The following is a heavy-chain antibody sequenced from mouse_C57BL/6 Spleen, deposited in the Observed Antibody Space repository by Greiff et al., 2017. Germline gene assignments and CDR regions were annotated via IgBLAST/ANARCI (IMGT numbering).Heavy chain of an antibody. J-gene: IGHJ2*01. Sequence: QVQLQQPGAELVKPGASVKLSCKASGYTFTSYWMQWVKQRPGQGLEWIGEIDPSDSYPNYNQKFKGKATLTVDASSSTAYMQLSSLTSEDSAVYYCARERLRSATGVDYWGQGTTLTVSS. D-gene: IGHD1-1*01. CDR2: IDPSDSYP. V-gene: IGHV1-50*01. CDR1: GYTFTSYW. CDR3: ARERLRSATGVDY.